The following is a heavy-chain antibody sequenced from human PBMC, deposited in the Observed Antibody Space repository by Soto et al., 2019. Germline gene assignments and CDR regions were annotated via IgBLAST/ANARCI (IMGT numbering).Heavy chain of an antibody. J-gene: IGHJ4*02. CDR2: ISAYNGNT. Sequence: ASVKVSCKASGYTFTSYGISWVRQAPGQGLEWMGWISAYNGNTNYAQKLQGRVTMTTDTSTSTAYMELRSLRSDDTAVYYCARDFGGGGYYYDSSGSGFDYCDQGTLVTVSS. CDR3: ARDFGGGGYYYDSSGSGFDY. V-gene: IGHV1-18*01. CDR1: GYTFTSYG. D-gene: IGHD3-22*01.